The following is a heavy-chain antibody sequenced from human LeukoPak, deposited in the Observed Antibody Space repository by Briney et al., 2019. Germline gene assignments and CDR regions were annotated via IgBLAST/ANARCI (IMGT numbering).Heavy chain of an antibody. D-gene: IGHD6-6*01. V-gene: IGHV3-7*01. Sequence: PGGSLRLSCAASGFTSSSYWMSWVRQAPGKGLEWVANIKQDGSEKYYVDSVKGRFTISRDNAKNSLYLQMNSLRAEDTAVYYCARDQYSSDYWGQGTLVTVSS. CDR2: IKQDGSEK. CDR3: ARDQYSSDY. J-gene: IGHJ4*02. CDR1: GFTSSSYW.